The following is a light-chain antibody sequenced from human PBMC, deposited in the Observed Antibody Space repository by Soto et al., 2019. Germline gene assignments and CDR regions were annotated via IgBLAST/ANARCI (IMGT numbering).Light chain of an antibody. CDR2: GNS. CDR3: QSYDSSLSGCV. Sequence: QSVLTQPPSVSGAPGQRVTISCTGSSSNIGAGYDVHWYQQLPGPAPKLLIYGNSNRPSGVPDRFSGSKSGTSASLAITGLQAEDEADYYCQSYDSSLSGCVFGGGTKLTAL. J-gene: IGLJ3*02. V-gene: IGLV1-40*01. CDR1: SSNIGAGYD.